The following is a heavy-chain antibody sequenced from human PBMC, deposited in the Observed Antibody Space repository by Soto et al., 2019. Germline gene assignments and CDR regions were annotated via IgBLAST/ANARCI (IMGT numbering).Heavy chain of an antibody. J-gene: IGHJ4*02. V-gene: IGHV2-5*02. CDR2: IYWDDDK. D-gene: IGHD3-3*01. Sequence: QITLKESGPTVVKPTETLTLTCTFSGFSLTTSGVGVGWVRQSPGKAPEWLALIYWDDDKRYSTSLKSRLTIPKDTSKNLVVLTIANVDRADTATYYCAHRVLRSVFGLVTTTAIYFVSRRQGTPVVVSS. CDR3: AHRVLRSVFGLVTTTAIYFVS. CDR1: GFSLTTSGVG.